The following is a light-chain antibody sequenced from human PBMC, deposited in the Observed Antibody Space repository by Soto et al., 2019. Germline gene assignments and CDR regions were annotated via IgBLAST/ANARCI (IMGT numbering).Light chain of an antibody. Sequence: DIQMTQSPSSLSASVGDRVTITCQASQDINNYLNWYQQKQGKAPKPLIYDASNLETGVPSRFSGSGSGTDFTLTISSLQPEDVATYYCQQFDELPRTFGQGTKLEIK. CDR3: QQFDELPRT. CDR2: DAS. V-gene: IGKV1-33*01. CDR1: QDINNY. J-gene: IGKJ2*01.